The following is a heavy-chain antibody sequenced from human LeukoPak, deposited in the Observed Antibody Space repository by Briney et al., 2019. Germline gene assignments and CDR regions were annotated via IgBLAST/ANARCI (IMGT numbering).Heavy chain of an antibody. J-gene: IGHJ3*02. Sequence: GGSLRLSCEGSGFTFEDFAMHWVRQTPGKGPEWVSGITWNSRKIDYADSVKGRFTISRDNAKKSVYLQMNSLRPGDTAFYCCAKTNDGSGFLNDAYDIWGQGTKVTVSS. V-gene: IGHV3-9*01. CDR2: ITWNSRKI. D-gene: IGHD3-22*01. CDR3: AKTNDGSGFLNDAYDI. CDR1: GFTFEDFA.